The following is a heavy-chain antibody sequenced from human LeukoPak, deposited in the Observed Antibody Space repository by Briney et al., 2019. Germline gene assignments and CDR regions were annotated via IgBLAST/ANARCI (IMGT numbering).Heavy chain of an antibody. V-gene: IGHV5-51*01. J-gene: IGHJ6*03. Sequence: GESLKISCKGSGYSFTSYWIGWVRQMPGKGLEWMGIIYPGDSDTRYSPSFQGQVTVSADKSISTAYLQWSSLKASDTAMYYCMRAAGSYYYYYYMDVWGKGTTVTVSS. CDR1: GYSFTSYW. D-gene: IGHD6-13*01. CDR2: IYPGDSDT. CDR3: MRAAGSYYYYYYMDV.